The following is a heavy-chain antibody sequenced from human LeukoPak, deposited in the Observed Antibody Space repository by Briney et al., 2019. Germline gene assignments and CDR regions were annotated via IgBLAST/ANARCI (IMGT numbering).Heavy chain of an antibody. V-gene: IGHV3-48*01. CDR1: GFSFSSYG. D-gene: IGHD3-22*01. CDR2: ISSSSSTI. Sequence: GGSLRVSCAASGFSFSSYGMNWVRQAPGRGLEWVSYISSSSSTIYYADSVKGRFTISRDNSENTLYLQMNSLRAEDTAVYYCARDSSGYYLDYWGQGTLVTVSS. J-gene: IGHJ4*02. CDR3: ARDSSGYYLDY.